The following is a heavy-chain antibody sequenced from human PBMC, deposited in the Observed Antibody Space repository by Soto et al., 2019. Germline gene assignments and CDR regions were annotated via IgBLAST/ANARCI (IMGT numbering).Heavy chain of an antibody. V-gene: IGHV3-9*01. CDR1: GFTFDDYA. CDR2: ISWNSEVK. J-gene: IGHJ3*01. CDR3: VKDRRFLEEWGAFDV. D-gene: IGHD3-3*01. Sequence: EMQLVESGGGLVQPGRSLRLSCAASGFTFDDYAMHWVRQVPGKGLEWVSGISWNSEVKLYADTTKGRFAISRDNAKNSLYLQIDGLGVEDTAFYYCVKDRRFLEEWGAFDVWGQGTLVTVSS.